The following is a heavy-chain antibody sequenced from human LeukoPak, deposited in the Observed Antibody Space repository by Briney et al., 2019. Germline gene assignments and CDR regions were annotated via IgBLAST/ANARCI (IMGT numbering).Heavy chain of an antibody. CDR3: VKGGRNIVVVTAIRFYFDY. CDR2: ISSDGGST. V-gene: IGHV3-64D*09. Sequence: GGSLTLSCLVSGFSLSSYAMHWVRQPAGEGREYVASISSDGGSTYYADSVKDGFTISRDNYKNTLYLQMSSLRAEDTAVYYCVKGGRNIVVVTAIRFYFDYWGQGTLVTVSS. CDR1: GFSLSSYA. D-gene: IGHD2-21*02. J-gene: IGHJ4*02.